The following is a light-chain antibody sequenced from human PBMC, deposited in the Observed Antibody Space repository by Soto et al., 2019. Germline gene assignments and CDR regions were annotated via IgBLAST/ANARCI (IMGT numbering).Light chain of an antibody. V-gene: IGKV3-20*01. CDR2: GAS. Sequence: ENVLTQSPGTLSLSPGERATLSCRASQSVSNNYLAWYQRKPGQAPRPLIYGASSRVPGIPDRFSGGGSGTDFPITISRLEAEDFVLYYCQQYGSIPWTFGQGTKVEIK. J-gene: IGKJ1*01. CDR1: QSVSNNY. CDR3: QQYGSIPWT.